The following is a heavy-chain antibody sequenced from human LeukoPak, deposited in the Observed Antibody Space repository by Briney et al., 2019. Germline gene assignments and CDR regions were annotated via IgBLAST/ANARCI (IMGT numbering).Heavy chain of an antibody. D-gene: IGHD6-19*01. J-gene: IGHJ4*02. CDR2: FDPEDGET. CDR1: GYTLTELS. CDR3: ATGIAVAATELRNY. Sequence: ASVKVSCKVSGYTLTELSMHWVRQAPGKGLEWMGGFDPEDGETIYAQKFQGRVTMTEDTSTDTAYMELSSLRSEDTAVNYCATGIAVAATELRNYWGQGTLVTVSS. V-gene: IGHV1-24*01.